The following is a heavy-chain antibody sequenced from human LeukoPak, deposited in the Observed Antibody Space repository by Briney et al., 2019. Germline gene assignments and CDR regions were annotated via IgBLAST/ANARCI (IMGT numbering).Heavy chain of an antibody. V-gene: IGHV4-34*01. J-gene: IGHJ4*02. CDR3: ARLVGSSWYHEVLFGRDY. CDR1: GGSFSGYY. D-gene: IGHD6-13*01. Sequence: SETLSLTCAVYGGSFSGYYWSWIRQPPGKGLEWIGEINHSGSTNYNPSLKSRVTISVDTSKNQFSLKLTSVTAADTAMYYCARLVGSSWYHEVLFGRDYWGQGTLVTVSS. CDR2: INHSGST.